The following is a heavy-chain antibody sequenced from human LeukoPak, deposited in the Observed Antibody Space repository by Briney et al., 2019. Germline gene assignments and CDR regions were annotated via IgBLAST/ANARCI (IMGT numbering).Heavy chain of an antibody. CDR2: IYSDGSST. V-gene: IGHV3-74*01. CDR1: GFTFSSHW. Sequence: GGSLRLSCAASGFTFSSHWMHWVRQAPGKRLVWVSYIYSDGSSTIYADSVKGRLTISRDNAKNTLYLQMNSLTAEDTAVYYCARDSRYCSGGSCYGYYYGMDVWGQGTTVTVSS. CDR3: ARDSRYCSGGSCYGYYYGMDV. J-gene: IGHJ6*02. D-gene: IGHD2-15*01.